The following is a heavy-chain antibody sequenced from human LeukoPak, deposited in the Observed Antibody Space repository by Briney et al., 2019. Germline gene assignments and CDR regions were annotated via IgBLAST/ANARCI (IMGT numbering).Heavy chain of an antibody. Sequence: PGGSLRLSCATSGFTFSTYWMSWVRQAPGKGLEWVAHIRQDGSDEYYVDSVKGRFTISRDNAKNSLYLHMNSLRAEDTAVYYCARRGRDGYKGFDYWGQGTLVTVSS. J-gene: IGHJ4*02. V-gene: IGHV3-7*01. CDR2: IRQDGSDE. D-gene: IGHD5-12*01. CDR3: ARRGRDGYKGFDY. CDR1: GFTFSTYW.